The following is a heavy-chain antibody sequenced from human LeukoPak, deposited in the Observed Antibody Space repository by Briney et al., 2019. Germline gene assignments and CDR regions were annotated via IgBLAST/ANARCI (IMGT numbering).Heavy chain of an antibody. CDR2: IRYHGNEK. Sequence: GGSLRLSCAASGFTFSTNGMHWVRQAPGKGLEWVTYIRYHGNEKYYAESVKGRFTISRDNSKNALFLQMHSLRAEDTAVYYCVKDFEWSFDYWGQGTLVTVSS. D-gene: IGHD3-9*01. CDR3: VKDFEWSFDY. J-gene: IGHJ4*02. CDR1: GFTFSTNG. V-gene: IGHV3-30*02.